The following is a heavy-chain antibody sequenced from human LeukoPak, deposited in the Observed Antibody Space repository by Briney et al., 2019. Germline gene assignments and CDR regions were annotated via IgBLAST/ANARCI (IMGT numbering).Heavy chain of an antibody. CDR1: GFTFSSYW. CDR2: IKHEGSEK. J-gene: IGHJ4*02. CDR3: SRAYYDSSGYYYVYFDY. V-gene: IGHV3-7*01. Sequence: GSLRLSCAASGFTFSSYWMTWVRQAPGKGLEWVANIKHEGSEKYYVDSVKGRFTISRDNAKNSLSLQMNSLRDDDTAVYYCSRAYYDSSGYYYVYFDYWGQGTLVTVSS. D-gene: IGHD3-22*01.